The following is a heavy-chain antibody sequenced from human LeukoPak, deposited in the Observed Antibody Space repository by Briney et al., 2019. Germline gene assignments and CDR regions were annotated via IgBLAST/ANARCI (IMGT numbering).Heavy chain of an antibody. CDR3: ARGFSLTGYSLSWFDP. D-gene: IGHD3-9*01. J-gene: IGHJ5*02. CDR1: AGSISNYY. CDR2: ISYSGST. V-gene: IGHV4-59*01. Sequence: SETLSLTCTVSAGSISNYYWSWIRQPPGKGLEWIGYISYSGSTNYNPSLKSRVTISVDTSKNQFSLKLSSVTAADTAVYYCARGFSLTGYSLSWFDPWGQGTLVTVSS.